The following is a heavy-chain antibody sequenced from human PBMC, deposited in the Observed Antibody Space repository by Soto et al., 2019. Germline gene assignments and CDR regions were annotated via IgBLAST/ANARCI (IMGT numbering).Heavy chain of an antibody. CDR3: ARGRYSYGYAFDS. V-gene: IGHV4-34*01. CDR1: GGSFSGYY. CDR2: INLGGTT. J-gene: IGHJ4*02. D-gene: IGHD5-18*01. Sequence: PSETLSLTCAVYGGSFSGYYWRWIRQSPGKGLEWIGEINLGGTTNYNPSLKSRVTISVDTSNNHFALKLTSVTAADTAMYYCARGRYSYGYAFDSWGQGTLVTVSS.